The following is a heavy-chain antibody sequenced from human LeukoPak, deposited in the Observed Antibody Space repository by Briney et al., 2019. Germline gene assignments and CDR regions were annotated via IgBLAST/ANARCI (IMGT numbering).Heavy chain of an antibody. V-gene: IGHV3-7*01. Sequence: QPGGSLRLSCTVSGFTFSSYWMNWVRQAPGRGLEWVASIKRDGSETYYVDSVKGRFTISRDNAKNSLYLQMNSLRVEDTAVYYCARGYCSETTCYRGYWGQGTLVTVSS. D-gene: IGHD2-2*01. J-gene: IGHJ4*02. CDR1: GFTFSSYW. CDR2: IKRDGSET. CDR3: ARGYCSETTCYRGY.